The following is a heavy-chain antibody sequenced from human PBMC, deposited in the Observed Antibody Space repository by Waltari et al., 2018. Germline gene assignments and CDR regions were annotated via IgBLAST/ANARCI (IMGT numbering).Heavy chain of an antibody. CDR3: ARRGYSYGYGFDY. CDR2: INQGGTER. V-gene: IGHV3-7*01. Sequence: VQLVESGGGLVQPGGSLRLSCAASGFAFGDYWMNWVRQAPGKGLEWVANINQGGTERNFVDSVKGRFTISRDNAKNSLYLQMNSLRAEDTAVYYCARRGYSYGYGFDYWGQGTLVTVSS. CDR1: GFAFGDYW. D-gene: IGHD5-18*01. J-gene: IGHJ4*02.